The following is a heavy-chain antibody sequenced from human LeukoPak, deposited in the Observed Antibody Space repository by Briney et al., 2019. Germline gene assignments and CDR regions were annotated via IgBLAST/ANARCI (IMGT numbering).Heavy chain of an antibody. V-gene: IGHV3-21*01. D-gene: IGHD3-16*02. CDR1: GYTFSHYS. CDR2: ISSTSDYI. J-gene: IGHJ3*02. Sequence: GGSLRLSCAASGYTFSHYSVNWVRQPPGKGLEWVSSISSTSDYIYYADSVKGRFTISRDNTKSSLYLQMNSLRAEDTAVYYCVSGNDPDSTWENYRLDAFDIWGQGTTVIVSS. CDR3: VSGNDPDSTWENYRLDAFDI.